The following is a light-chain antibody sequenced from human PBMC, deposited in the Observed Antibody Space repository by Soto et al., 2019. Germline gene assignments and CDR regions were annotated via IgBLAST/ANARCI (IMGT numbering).Light chain of an antibody. Sequence: QTVVTQEPSFSVSPGGTVTLTCGLSSGSVSSSLYPSWYQQTPGQAPRTLIYNTNSRSSGVPDRLSGSILGNKAALTITGAQAEDESDYYCVLYMVSDVVFGGGTKVTVL. CDR1: SGSVSSSLY. CDR2: NTN. V-gene: IGLV8-61*01. J-gene: IGLJ2*01. CDR3: VLYMVSDVV.